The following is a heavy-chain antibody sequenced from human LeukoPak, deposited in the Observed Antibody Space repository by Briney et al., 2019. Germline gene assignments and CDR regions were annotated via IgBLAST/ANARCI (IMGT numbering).Heavy chain of an antibody. J-gene: IGHJ4*02. Sequence: SGTLCLTCTVSGVSISSYYWSWVRQPPGKGLEWIGYIYYSGSTNYNPSLKSRVTISVDTSKNQFSLKLSSVTAADTAVYYCARDWSSSWYGGWGQGTLVTVSS. V-gene: IGHV4-59*01. CDR2: IYYSGST. CDR1: GVSISSYY. CDR3: ARDWSSSWYGG. D-gene: IGHD6-13*01.